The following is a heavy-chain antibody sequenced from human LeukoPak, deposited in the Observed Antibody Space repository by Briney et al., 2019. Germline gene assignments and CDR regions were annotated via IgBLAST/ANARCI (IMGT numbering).Heavy chain of an antibody. CDR3: ARDRVVVPAAMANNWFDP. V-gene: IGHV4-39*07. Sequence: NPSETLSLTCTVSGGSISSSSYYWGWIRQPPGKGLEWIGRIYTSGSTNYNPSLKSRVTISVDTSKNQFSLKLSSVTAADTAVYYCARDRVVVPAAMANNWFDPWGQGTLVTVSS. D-gene: IGHD2-2*01. J-gene: IGHJ5*02. CDR2: IYTSGST. CDR1: GGSISSSSYY.